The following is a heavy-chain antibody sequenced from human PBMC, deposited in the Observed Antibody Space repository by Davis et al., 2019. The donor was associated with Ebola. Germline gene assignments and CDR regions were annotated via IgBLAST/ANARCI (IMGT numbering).Heavy chain of an antibody. Sequence: GESLKISCAASGFTFSNAWMSWVRQAPGKGLEWVGRIKSKTDGGTTDYAAPVKGRFTISRDDSKNTLYLQMNSLKTEDTAVYYCTTAPVFQLLPSPDYWGQGTLVTVSS. D-gene: IGHD2-15*01. CDR1: GFTFSNAW. CDR3: TTAPVFQLLPSPDY. V-gene: IGHV3-15*01. J-gene: IGHJ4*02. CDR2: IKSKTDGGTT.